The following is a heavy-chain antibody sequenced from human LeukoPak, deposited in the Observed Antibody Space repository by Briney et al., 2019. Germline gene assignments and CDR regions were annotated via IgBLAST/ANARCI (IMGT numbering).Heavy chain of an antibody. D-gene: IGHD3-10*02. CDR1: GFAFSSYE. V-gene: IGHV3-48*03. CDR2: ISSSGSTI. J-gene: IGHJ6*04. Sequence: GGSLRLSCAASGFAFSSYEMNWVRQAPGKGLEWVSYISSSGSTIYYADSVKGRFTISRDNAKNSLYLQMNSLRAEDTAVYYCAELGITMIGGVWGKGTTVTTSS. CDR3: AELGITMIGGV.